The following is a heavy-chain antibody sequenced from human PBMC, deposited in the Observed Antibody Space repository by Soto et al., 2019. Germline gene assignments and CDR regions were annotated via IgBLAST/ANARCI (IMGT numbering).Heavy chain of an antibody. D-gene: IGHD5-12*01. CDR3: AHRPRGYAYYFNY. Sequence: QITLKESGPTLVKPTQTLTLTCTFSGFSRSTRGVGVAWIRQPPGKALEWLALIFWDDDKWYSPSLKSRLTITEVTSKNQVVLTMTNTDPVDAATYYCAHRPRGYAYYFNYGGQGTLVTVSS. J-gene: IGHJ4*02. V-gene: IGHV2-5*02. CDR1: GFSRSTRGVG. CDR2: IFWDDDK.